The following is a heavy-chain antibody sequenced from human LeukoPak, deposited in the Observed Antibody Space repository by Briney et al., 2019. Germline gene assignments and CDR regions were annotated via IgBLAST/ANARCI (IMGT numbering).Heavy chain of an antibody. J-gene: IGHJ4*02. V-gene: IGHV3-23*01. D-gene: IGHD1-26*01. Sequence: GGSLRLSCAASGFTFSNYAMSWVRQAAGKGLEWVSAISGSGDSTYHADSVKGRFTISRDNAKNTLYLQIDSLRAEDTAVYYCAREGGVGSKNYWGQGTLVTVSS. CDR1: GFTFSNYA. CDR2: ISGSGDST. CDR3: AREGGVGSKNY.